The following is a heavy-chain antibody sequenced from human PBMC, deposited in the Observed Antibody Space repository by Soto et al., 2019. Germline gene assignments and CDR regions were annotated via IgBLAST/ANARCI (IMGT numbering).Heavy chain of an antibody. CDR1: GGSISSGNYY. CDR3: ARVRSTPPPYSDYYYYFDY. Sequence: QVQLQESGPGLVKPSQTLSLTCTVSGGSISSGNYYWSWIRQHPGKGLEWIGYIYYSGSTYSNPSLKSRFIISVDTSKNQFSLKLSSVTAADTAVYYCARVRSTPPPYSDYYYYFDYWGQGTLVTVSS. D-gene: IGHD3-22*01. J-gene: IGHJ4*02. CDR2: IYYSGST. V-gene: IGHV4-31*03.